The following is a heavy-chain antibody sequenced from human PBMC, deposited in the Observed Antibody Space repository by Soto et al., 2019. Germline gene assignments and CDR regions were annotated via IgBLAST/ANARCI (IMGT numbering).Heavy chain of an antibody. D-gene: IGHD2-2*01. Sequence: SVKVSCTASGGTFSIYAISWVRQAPGQGLEWMGGIIPIFGTANYAQKFQGRVTITADESTSTAYMELSSLRSEDTAVYYCARPAGIVLVPAAMLGGMDVWGQGTTVTVSS. CDR2: IIPIFGTA. CDR3: ARPAGIVLVPAAMLGGMDV. V-gene: IGHV1-69*13. J-gene: IGHJ6*02. CDR1: GGTFSIYA.